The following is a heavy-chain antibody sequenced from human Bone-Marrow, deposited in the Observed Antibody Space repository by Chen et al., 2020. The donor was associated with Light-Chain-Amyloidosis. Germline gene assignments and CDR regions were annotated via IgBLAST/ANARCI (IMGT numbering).Heavy chain of an antibody. V-gene: IGHV4-59*01. D-gene: IGHD6-13*01. CDR2: VYYSGST. CDR3: ASSVHQLSQGYPVPFDR. Sequence: QVQLRESGPGLVKPSETLSLTCSVSGGSITSYYWSWIRQPPGKGLEWIGYVYYSGSTKYNPSLKSRVNISIDTSKKQFSLRLTSVTATDTGVYYCASSVHQLSQGYPVPFDRWGQGTLVTVSS. CDR1: GGSITSYY. J-gene: IGHJ5*02.